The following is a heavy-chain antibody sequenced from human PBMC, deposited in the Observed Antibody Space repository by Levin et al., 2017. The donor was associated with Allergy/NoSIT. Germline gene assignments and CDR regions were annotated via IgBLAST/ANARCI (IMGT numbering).Heavy chain of an antibody. CDR3: AILYDYVWGSFDHTAPRSYFDY. D-gene: IGHD3-16*01. Sequence: GESLKISCAASGFPFRTYVMTWVRQAPGKGLEWVSAVSGSGAVTYYADSVRGRFTLSRDKSKNTVSLQMNSLRAADTALYFCAILYDYVWGSFDHTAPRSYFDYGGQGTLVTVSS. J-gene: IGHJ4*02. CDR1: GFPFRTYV. V-gene: IGHV3-23*01. CDR2: VSGSGAVT.